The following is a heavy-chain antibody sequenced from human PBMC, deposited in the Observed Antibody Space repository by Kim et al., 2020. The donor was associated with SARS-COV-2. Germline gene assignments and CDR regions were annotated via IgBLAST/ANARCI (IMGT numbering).Heavy chain of an antibody. Sequence: GRFTISRDNSKNTLYLQMDSLRPEETAVYFCAKDKSCFMITFGGESGGMDVWGQGTTVTVSS. CDR3: AKDKSCFMITFGGESGGMDV. D-gene: IGHD3-16*01. J-gene: IGHJ6*02. V-gene: IGHV3-30*02.